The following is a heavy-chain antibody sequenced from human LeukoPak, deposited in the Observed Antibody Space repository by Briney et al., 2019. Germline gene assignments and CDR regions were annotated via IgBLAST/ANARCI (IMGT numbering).Heavy chain of an antibody. J-gene: IGHJ3*02. CDR1: GFTFSDYY. D-gene: IGHD3-22*01. Sequence: GGSLRLSCAASGFTFSDYYMSWIRQAPGKGLEWVSYISSSGSTIYYADSVKGRFTISRDNAKNSLYLQMNSLRAKDTAVYYCASPYYYDSLGAFDIWGQGTMVTVSS. V-gene: IGHV3-11*01. CDR2: ISSSGSTI. CDR3: ASPYYYDSLGAFDI.